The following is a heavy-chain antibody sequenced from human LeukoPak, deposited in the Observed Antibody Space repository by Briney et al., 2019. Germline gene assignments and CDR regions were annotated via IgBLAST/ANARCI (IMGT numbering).Heavy chain of an antibody. J-gene: IGHJ4*02. CDR1: GFTFSSYS. D-gene: IGHD5-12*01. CDR3: ARGPSGYHNT. V-gene: IGHV3-48*01. CDR2: ISSSSTTI. Sequence: PGGSLRLSCAASGFTFSSYSMMWVRQAPGKGLEWVSYISSSSTTIHYADSVKGRFTISRDNAKNSVYLQMNSLRAEDTAVYYCARGPSGYHNTGGQGTLVTVSS.